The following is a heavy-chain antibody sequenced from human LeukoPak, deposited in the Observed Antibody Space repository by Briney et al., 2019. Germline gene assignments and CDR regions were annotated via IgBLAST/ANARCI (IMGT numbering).Heavy chain of an antibody. V-gene: IGHV4-34*01. D-gene: IGHD6-19*01. CDR2: INHSGST. CDR1: GGSFSGYY. J-gene: IGHJ2*01. Sequence: SETLSLTCAVYGGSFSGYYWSWIRQPPGKGLEWIGEINHSGSTNYNPSLKSRATISVDTSKNQFSLKLSSVTAADTAVYYCARVLEGSSGQHWYFDLWGRGTLVTVSS. CDR3: ARVLEGSSGQHWYFDL.